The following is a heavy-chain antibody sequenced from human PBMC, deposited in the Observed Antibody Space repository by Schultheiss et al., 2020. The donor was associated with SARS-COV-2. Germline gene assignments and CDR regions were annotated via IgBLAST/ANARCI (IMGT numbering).Heavy chain of an antibody. D-gene: IGHD3-22*01. Sequence: LSLTCAVYGGSFSGYYWSWIRQHQGKGLEWVSAISGSGGSTYYADSVKGRFTISRDNAKNSLYLQMNSLSAEDTAVYYCAKAHRGGYSYFDYWGQGTLGTVSS. CDR2: ISGSGGST. J-gene: IGHJ4*02. CDR1: GGSFSGYY. CDR3: AKAHRGGYSYFDY. V-gene: IGHV3-11*04.